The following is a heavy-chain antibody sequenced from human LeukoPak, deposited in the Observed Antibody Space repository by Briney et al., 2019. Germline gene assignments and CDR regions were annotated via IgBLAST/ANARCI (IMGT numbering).Heavy chain of an antibody. Sequence: PSETLPLTCTVSGGSISSSSYYWGWIRQPPGKGLEWIGSIYYSGSTYYNPSLKSRVTISVDTSKNQFSLKLSSVTAADTAVYYCARLGWFDPWGQGTLVTVSS. CDR1: GGSISSSSYY. CDR2: IYYSGST. CDR3: ARLGWFDP. J-gene: IGHJ5*02. V-gene: IGHV4-39*01.